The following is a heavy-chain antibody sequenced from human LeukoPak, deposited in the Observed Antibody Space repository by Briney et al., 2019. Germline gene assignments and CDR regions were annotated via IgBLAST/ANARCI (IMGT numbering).Heavy chain of an antibody. J-gene: IGHJ4*02. CDR3: ARSRIAAAGSDY. CDR2: INSDGSST. Sequence: GGSLRLSCAASGFTFSSYWMHWVRHAPGKGLVWVSRINSDGSSTSYADSVKGRFTISRDNSKNTLYLQMNSLRAEDTAVYYCARSRIAAAGSDYWGQGTLVTVSS. D-gene: IGHD6-13*01. V-gene: IGHV3-74*01. CDR1: GFTFSSYW.